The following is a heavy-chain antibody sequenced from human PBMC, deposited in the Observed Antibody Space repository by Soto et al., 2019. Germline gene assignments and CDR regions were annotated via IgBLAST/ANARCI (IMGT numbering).Heavy chain of an antibody. V-gene: IGHV1-69*12. D-gene: IGHD3-16*02. CDR3: ARDSVSGLRLGELSTFDY. J-gene: IGHJ4*02. CDR1: GGTFSSYA. Sequence: QVQLVQSGAEVKKPGSSVKVSCKASGGTFSSYAISWVRQAPGQGLEWMGGIIPIFGTANYAQKFQGRVTITAGESTSTAYMELRSLGSEDTAVYYCARDSVSGLRLGELSTFDYWGQGTLVTVSS. CDR2: IIPIFGTA.